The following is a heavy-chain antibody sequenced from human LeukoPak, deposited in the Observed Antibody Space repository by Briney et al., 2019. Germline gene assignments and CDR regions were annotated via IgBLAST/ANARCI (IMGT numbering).Heavy chain of an antibody. J-gene: IGHJ4*02. CDR3: AKPARTDYADY. CDR1: GFSFSSYG. CDR2: TSGSGGST. Sequence: GGCLRLSCAAAGFSFSSYGMTWVRQAPGKGLEWVSATSGSGGSTYCADSVKGRFTISRDKSKNTLYLQINSLRAEDTAVYYCAKPARTDYADYWGQGTLVTVSS. V-gene: IGHV3-23*01. D-gene: IGHD1-14*01.